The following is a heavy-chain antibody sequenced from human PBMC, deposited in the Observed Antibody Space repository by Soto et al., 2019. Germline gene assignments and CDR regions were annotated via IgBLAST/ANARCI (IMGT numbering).Heavy chain of an antibody. CDR3: AMTYSSSWPDFDY. CDR2: IYPGDSDT. V-gene: IGHV5-51*01. D-gene: IGHD6-13*01. Sequence: GESLKISCKGSGYSFTSYWIGWVRQMPGKGLEWMGIIYPGDSDTRYSPSFQGQVTISADKSISTAYLQWSSLKASDTAMYYCAMTYSSSWPDFDYWGQGTLVTVSS. CDR1: GYSFTSYW. J-gene: IGHJ4*02.